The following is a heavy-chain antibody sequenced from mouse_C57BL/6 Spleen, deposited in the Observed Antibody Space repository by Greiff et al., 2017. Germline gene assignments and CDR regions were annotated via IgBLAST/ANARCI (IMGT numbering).Heavy chain of an antibody. Sequence: QVQLQQPGAELVKPGASVKMSCKASGYTFTSYWITWVKQRPGQGLEWIGDIYPGSGSTNYNEKFKSKATLTVDTSSSTAYMQLSSLTSEDSAVYYCARGYYDPYYFAYWGQGTTLTVSS. D-gene: IGHD2-4*01. V-gene: IGHV1-55*01. J-gene: IGHJ2*01. CDR1: GYTFTSYW. CDR2: IYPGSGST. CDR3: ARGYYDPYYFAY.